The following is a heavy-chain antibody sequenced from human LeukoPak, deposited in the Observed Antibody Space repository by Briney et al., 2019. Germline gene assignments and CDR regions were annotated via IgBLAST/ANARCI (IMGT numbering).Heavy chain of an antibody. V-gene: IGHV1-2*02. CDR1: GYTFTGYY. Sequence: ASVKVSCKASGYTFTGYYMHWVRQAPGQGLEWMGWINPNSGGTNYAQKFQGRVTMTRDTSISTAYMELSRLRSDDTAVYYCARAPAGSSWYTPYNWFDPWGQGTLVTVSS. J-gene: IGHJ5*02. CDR2: INPNSGGT. D-gene: IGHD6-13*01. CDR3: ARAPAGSSWYTPYNWFDP.